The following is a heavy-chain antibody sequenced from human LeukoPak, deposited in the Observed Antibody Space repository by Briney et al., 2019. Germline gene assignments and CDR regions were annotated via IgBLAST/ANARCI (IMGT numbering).Heavy chain of an antibody. V-gene: IGHV3-48*03. J-gene: IGHJ4*02. CDR2: ISNSGSTI. Sequence: PGGSLRLSCAAFGFTFRNYEMNWVRQAPGKGLEWVSYISNSGSTIYYADSVKGRFTISRDNAKNSLYLQMNSLRAEDTAVYYCAREGVGATGFFDYWGQGTLVTVSP. D-gene: IGHD1-26*01. CDR1: GFTFRNYE. CDR3: AREGVGATGFFDY.